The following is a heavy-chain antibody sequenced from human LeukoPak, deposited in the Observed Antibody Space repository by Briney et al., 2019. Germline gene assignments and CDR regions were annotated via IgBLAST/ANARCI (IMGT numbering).Heavy chain of an antibody. Sequence: PGGSLRLSCAASGFTFGTYAMNWVRQAPGKGLEWVSYISSSDNTIHYADSVKGRFTISRDNAKNSLYLEMNSLRDEDTAVYYCARVHRGYSYGRLDYWGQGTLVTVSS. D-gene: IGHD5-18*01. CDR1: GFTFGTYA. CDR3: ARVHRGYSYGRLDY. CDR2: ISSSDNTI. V-gene: IGHV3-48*02. J-gene: IGHJ4*02.